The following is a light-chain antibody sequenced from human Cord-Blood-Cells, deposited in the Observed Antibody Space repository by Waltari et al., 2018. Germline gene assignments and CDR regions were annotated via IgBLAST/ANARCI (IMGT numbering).Light chain of an antibody. CDR3: QQYGSSPIT. V-gene: IGKV3-20*01. J-gene: IGKJ5*01. CDR2: GAS. CDR1: QSVSSSY. Sequence: EIVLTQSPGTLSLSPGERATLSCRAHQSVSSSYLAWYQQKPGQAPRLLSYGASSRATGIPDRFSGSGSGTDFTLTISRLEPEEFAVYCCQQYGSSPITFGQGTRLEIK.